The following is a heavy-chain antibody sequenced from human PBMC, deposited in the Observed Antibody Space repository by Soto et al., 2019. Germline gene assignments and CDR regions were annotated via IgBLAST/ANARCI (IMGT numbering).Heavy chain of an antibody. D-gene: IGHD3-3*01. Sequence: ASVKVSCKASGYTFTSYGISWVRQAPGQGLEWMGWISAYNGNTNYAQKLQGRVTMTTDTSTSTAYMELRSLRSDDTAVYYCARGRGVLRFLEWLPDPDYYYYGMDVWGQGTTVTVS. J-gene: IGHJ6*02. V-gene: IGHV1-18*01. CDR2: ISAYNGNT. CDR1: GYTFTSYG. CDR3: ARGRGVLRFLEWLPDPDYYYYGMDV.